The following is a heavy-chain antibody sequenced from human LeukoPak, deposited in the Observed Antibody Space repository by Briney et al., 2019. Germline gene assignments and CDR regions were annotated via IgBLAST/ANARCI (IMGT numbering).Heavy chain of an antibody. V-gene: IGHV3-23*01. CDR1: GFTFGTYA. CDR2: LSTSGCST. CDR3: AKGGSWSHFDY. Sequence: PGGSLRLSCAASGFTFGTYAMSWVRQAPGKGLEWVSSLSTSGCSTYYADSVKGRFTISRDNSQNTLYLQLNSLRAEDTAVYFCAKGGSWSHFDYWGQGTLVTVSS. J-gene: IGHJ4*02. D-gene: IGHD6-13*01.